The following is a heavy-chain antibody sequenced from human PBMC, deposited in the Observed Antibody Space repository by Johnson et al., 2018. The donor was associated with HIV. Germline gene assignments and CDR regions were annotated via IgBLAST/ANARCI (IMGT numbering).Heavy chain of an antibody. J-gene: IGHJ3*02. CDR2: VSDHGRTT. V-gene: IGHV3-30*03. D-gene: IGHD2-15*01. Sequence: QVQLVESGGGVVQPGRSLRLSCAASGFTFSSFGMHWVRQAPGKGLEWVAVVSDHGRTTYFADSVKGRFTFSRDNSKSTLYLQINSLRAEDAAVFYCARVGVGGYSADGAFDIWGQGTMVTVSS. CDR1: GFTFSSFG. CDR3: ARVGVGGYSADGAFDI.